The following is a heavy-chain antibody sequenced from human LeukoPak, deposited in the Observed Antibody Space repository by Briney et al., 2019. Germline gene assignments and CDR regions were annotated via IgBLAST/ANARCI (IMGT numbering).Heavy chain of an antibody. CDR2: INSDGSST. CDR1: GFTFSSYW. D-gene: IGHD1-26*01. V-gene: IGHV3-74*01. J-gene: IGHJ4*02. Sequence: PGGSLRLSCAASGFTFSSYWMHWVRQAPGKGLVWDSLINSDGSSTYYADSVKGRFTISRDNAKNTLYLQMNSLRAEDTAVYYCARDQIVGATGFGYWGQGTLVTVSS. CDR3: ARDQIVGATGFGY.